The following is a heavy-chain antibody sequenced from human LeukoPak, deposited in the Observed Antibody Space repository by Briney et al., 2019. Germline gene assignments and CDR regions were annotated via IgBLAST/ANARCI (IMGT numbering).Heavy chain of an antibody. J-gene: IGHJ4*02. CDR1: GFTFSSYA. V-gene: IGHV3-30*04. D-gene: IGHD6-19*01. CDR2: ISYDGRNK. CDR3: ARAPSYSSGWYFDY. Sequence: PGGSLRLSCAASGFTFSSYAMHWVRQAPGKGLEWVAVISYDGRNKYYADSVKGRFTISRDNSKNTLYLQMNSLRAEDTAVYYCARAPSYSSGWYFDYWGQGTLVTVSS.